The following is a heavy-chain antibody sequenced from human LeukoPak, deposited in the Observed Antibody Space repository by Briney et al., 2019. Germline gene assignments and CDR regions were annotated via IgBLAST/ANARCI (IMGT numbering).Heavy chain of an antibody. CDR1: GGSISSYY. CDR3: AINVDTAMVTLIVY. D-gene: IGHD5-18*01. J-gene: IGHJ4*02. V-gene: IGHV4-59*01. Sequence: PSETLSLTCTVSGGSISSYYWSWIRQPPGKGLEWIGYIYYSGSTNYNPSLKSRVTISVDTSKNQFSLKLSSVTAADTAVYYCAINVDTAMVTLIVYWGQGTLVTVSS. CDR2: IYYSGST.